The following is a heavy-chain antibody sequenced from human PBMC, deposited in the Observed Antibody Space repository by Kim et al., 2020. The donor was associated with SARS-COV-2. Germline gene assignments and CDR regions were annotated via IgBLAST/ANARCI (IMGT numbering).Heavy chain of an antibody. V-gene: IGHV5-51*01. CDR3: ARHPPHYYDSSGVFDY. CDR2: IYPGDSDT. J-gene: IGHJ4*02. D-gene: IGHD3-22*01. Sequence: GESLKISCKGSGYSFTSYWIGWVRQMPGKGLEWMGIIYPGDSDTRYSPSFQGQVTISADKSISTAYLQWSSLKASDTAMYYCARHPPHYYDSSGVFDYWGQGTLVTVSS. CDR1: GYSFTSYW.